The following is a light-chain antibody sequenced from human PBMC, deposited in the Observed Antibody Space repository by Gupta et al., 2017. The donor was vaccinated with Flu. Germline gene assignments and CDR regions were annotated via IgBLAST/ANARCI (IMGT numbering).Light chain of an antibody. Sequence: TLSMSPGETANLSCRASQSVGSKLAWYQQRPGQAPRLLIYDSFKRPTGIPARFIGRGSGTEFTLTISGLQSEDFAVYYCQQYKDWPPEYTFGQGTRLDI. CDR3: QQYKDWPPEYT. CDR1: QSVGSK. J-gene: IGKJ2*01. V-gene: IGKV3-15*01. CDR2: DSF.